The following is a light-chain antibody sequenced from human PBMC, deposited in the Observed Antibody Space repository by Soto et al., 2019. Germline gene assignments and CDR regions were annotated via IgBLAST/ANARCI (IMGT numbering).Light chain of an antibody. CDR2: EGG. J-gene: IGLJ2*01. Sequence: QSALTKPASVSGSPGQSSTISCTGTSSDVGKYNLVSWYQQYPGKAPKLMIYEGGKRPSGVSNRFSGSKSGNTASLTISGLQAEDEADYYCCSFALRSTLIFGGGTKLTVL. CDR1: SSDVGKYNL. V-gene: IGLV2-23*01. CDR3: CSFALRSTLI.